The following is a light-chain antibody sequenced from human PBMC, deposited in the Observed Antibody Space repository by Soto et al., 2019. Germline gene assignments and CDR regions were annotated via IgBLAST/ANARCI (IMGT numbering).Light chain of an antibody. J-gene: IGKJ1*01. CDR1: QTINTY. V-gene: IGKV1-39*01. Sequence: DIQMTQSPSSLSASVGDSVTINCRASQTINTYLNWYQQKPGQAPKVLIFSASTLQPGVPSRFRGSGSGTDFILIISSLQPEDFATYYCQQSYSSPPWTFGQGTKVQI. CDR2: SAS. CDR3: QQSYSSPPWT.